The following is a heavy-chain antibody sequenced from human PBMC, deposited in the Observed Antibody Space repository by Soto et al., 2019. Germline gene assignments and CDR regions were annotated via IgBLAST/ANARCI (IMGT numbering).Heavy chain of an antibody. CDR2: ISYDGSNK. CDR3: ALPYGDYFHFDY. Sequence: QVQLVESGGGVVQPGRSLRLSCAASGFTFSSYAMHWVRQAPGKGLEWVAVISYDGSNKYYADSVKGRFTISRDNSKNTLYLQMNSLRAEDTAVYYCALPYGDYFHFDYWGQRTLVTVSS. CDR1: GFTFSSYA. J-gene: IGHJ4*02. V-gene: IGHV3-30-3*01. D-gene: IGHD4-17*01.